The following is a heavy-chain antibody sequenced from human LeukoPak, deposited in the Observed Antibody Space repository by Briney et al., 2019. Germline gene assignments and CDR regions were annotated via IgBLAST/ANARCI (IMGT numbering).Heavy chain of an antibody. Sequence: ASVKISCRTSGYAFTDYYMHWVRQAPGKGLEWMGRDDPEHGEAIYAEKFQGRVTLTADTSTDTAYMDLRSLRSEDTAVYYCARDRAKDFGAIQDFFDYWGQGSLVTVSS. D-gene: IGHD2-21*01. V-gene: IGHV1-69-2*01. CDR2: DDPEHGEA. J-gene: IGHJ4*02. CDR3: ARDRAKDFGAIQDFFDY. CDR1: GYAFTDYY.